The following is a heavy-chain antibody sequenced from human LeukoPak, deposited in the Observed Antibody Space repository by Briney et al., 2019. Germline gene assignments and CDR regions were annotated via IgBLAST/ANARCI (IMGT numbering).Heavy chain of an antibody. V-gene: IGHV4-39*01. CDR3: ARLRTYYDILTGSSTIDY. CDR1: GGSISSSSYY. D-gene: IGHD3-9*01. Sequence: SETLSLTCTVSGGSISSSSYYWGWIRQPPGKGLEWIGSIYYSGSTYYNPSLQSRVTISVDTSKNQFSLKLSSVTAADTAVYYCARLRTYYDILTGSSTIDYWGQGTLVTVSS. CDR2: IYYSGST. J-gene: IGHJ4*02.